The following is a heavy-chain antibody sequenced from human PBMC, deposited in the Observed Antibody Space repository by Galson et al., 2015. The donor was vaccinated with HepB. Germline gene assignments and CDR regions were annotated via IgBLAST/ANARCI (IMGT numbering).Heavy chain of an antibody. V-gene: IGHV5-51*04. CDR2: IYPDDSDT. CDR3: ARHEDSISSPNDY. Sequence: QSGAEVKKPGESLKISCKGSGYSFISYWIGWVRQMPGKGLEWMGIIYPDDSDTRYSPSFQGQVTISVDKPISTAYLQWSSLKASDSAMYYCARHEDSISSPNDYWGQGTLVTVSS. J-gene: IGHJ4*02. CDR1: GYSFISYW. D-gene: IGHD6-6*01.